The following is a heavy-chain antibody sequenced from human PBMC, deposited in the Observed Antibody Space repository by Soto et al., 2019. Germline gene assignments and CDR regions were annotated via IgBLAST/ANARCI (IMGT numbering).Heavy chain of an antibody. V-gene: IGHV3-21*04. CDR1: VFIFNTYS. CDR3: AKLYSQLGMGGDFDY. CDR2: ISPSGSYM. J-gene: IGHJ4*02. Sequence: GALRLSGAASVFIFNTYSMDWVRQGPGKGLEWVASISPSGSYMYYGDSLKGRFTISRDNYKNTLYLQMDSLRAEDTATYYCAKLYSQLGMGGDFDYWGQGALVTVSS. D-gene: IGHD7-27*01.